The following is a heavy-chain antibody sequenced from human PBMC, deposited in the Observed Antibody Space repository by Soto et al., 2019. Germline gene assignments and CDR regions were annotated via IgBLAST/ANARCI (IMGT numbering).Heavy chain of an antibody. J-gene: IGHJ6*03. CDR3: AKDRQYCSGGSCYYMDV. CDR2: ISYDGSNK. D-gene: IGHD2-15*01. V-gene: IGHV3-30*04. CDR1: GFTFSSYA. Sequence: PGGSLRLSCAASGFTFSSYAMSWVRQAPGKGLEWVAVISYDGSNKYYADSVKGRFTISRDNSENTLYLQMNSLRAEDTAVYYCAKDRQYCSGGSCYYMDVWGKGTTVTVSS.